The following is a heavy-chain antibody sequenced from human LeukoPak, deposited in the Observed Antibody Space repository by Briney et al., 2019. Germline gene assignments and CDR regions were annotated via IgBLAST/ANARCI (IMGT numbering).Heavy chain of an antibody. D-gene: IGHD6-13*01. Sequence: GGSLRLSCAASGFTFSSYWMSWVRQAPGKGLEWVSAISGSGGSTYYADSVKGRFTISRDNSKNTLYLQMNSLRAEDTAVYYCAKGEPWTGYSSSWYPYYFDYWGQGTLVTVSS. J-gene: IGHJ4*02. CDR3: AKGEPWTGYSSSWYPYYFDY. CDR2: ISGSGGST. V-gene: IGHV3-23*01. CDR1: GFTFSSYW.